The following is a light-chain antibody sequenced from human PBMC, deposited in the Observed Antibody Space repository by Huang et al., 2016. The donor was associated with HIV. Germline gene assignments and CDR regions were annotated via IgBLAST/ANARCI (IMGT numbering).Light chain of an antibody. CDR2: GAS. J-gene: IGKJ1*01. Sequence: EIVLTKSPGTLSLSPGERATLSCRASQSVSSSYLAWYQQKPGQAPRLLFYGASSRATGIPHRFSGSGSGTDFTLTISRLEPEDFAVYYCQQYDSSPWTFGQGTKVEIK. CDR3: QQYDSSPWT. CDR1: QSVSSSY. V-gene: IGKV3-20*01.